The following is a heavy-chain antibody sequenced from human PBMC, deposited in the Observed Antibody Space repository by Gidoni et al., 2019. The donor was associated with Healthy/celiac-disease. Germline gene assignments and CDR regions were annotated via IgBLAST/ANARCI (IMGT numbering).Heavy chain of an antibody. Sequence: QVQLVQSGAEVKKPGASVTVSCKASGYTFTSYDINGARQATGQELEWMGWMNPNSCNTGYAHKFQGRVTMTRNTSISTAYMELSSLRYEATAGYYCAGVPYYYDSSGQKGGWFDPWGQGTLVTGSS. CDR2: MNPNSCNT. D-gene: IGHD3-22*01. V-gene: IGHV1-8*02. CDR1: GYTFTSYD. J-gene: IGHJ5*02. CDR3: AGVPYYYDSSGQKGGWFDP.